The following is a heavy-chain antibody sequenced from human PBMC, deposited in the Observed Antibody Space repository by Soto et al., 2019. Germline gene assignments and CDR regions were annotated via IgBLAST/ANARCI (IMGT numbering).Heavy chain of an antibody. D-gene: IGHD6-19*01. CDR1: GYTFTSYD. Sequence: QVQLVQSGAEVKKPGASVKVSCKASGYTFTSYDINWVRQATGQGLEWMGWMNPNSGNTGYAQKFQGRVTMTRNTSISTAYMEVRSLRSEDRAGYYCASHIAVAEGAFDYWGQGTLVTVSS. J-gene: IGHJ4*02. V-gene: IGHV1-8*01. CDR3: ASHIAVAEGAFDY. CDR2: MNPNSGNT.